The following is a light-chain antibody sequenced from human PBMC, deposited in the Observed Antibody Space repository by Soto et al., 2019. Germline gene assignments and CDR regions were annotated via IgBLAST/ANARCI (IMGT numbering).Light chain of an antibody. CDR2: EVT. Sequence: QSALTQPASVSGSPGQSITISCTGTSSDVGGYNYVSWYQHHPGKAPKLMIYEVTNRPSGVSNRFSGSKSGNTASLTISGLQAEDEADYYCSSYTDSSVVFGGGTKVTVL. CDR3: SSYTDSSVV. CDR1: SSDVGGYNY. J-gene: IGLJ2*01. V-gene: IGLV2-14*01.